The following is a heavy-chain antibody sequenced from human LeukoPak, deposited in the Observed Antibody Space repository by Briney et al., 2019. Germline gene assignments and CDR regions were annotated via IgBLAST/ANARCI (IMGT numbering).Heavy chain of an antibody. CDR1: GFTFSSYA. CDR3: AKGSYYDFWSGYYSFDY. D-gene: IGHD3-3*01. CDR2: ISGSGGST. V-gene: IGHV3-23*01. Sequence: GGSLRLSCAASGFTFSSYAMSWVRQAPGKGLEWVSAISGSGGSTYYADSVKGRFTISRDNSKNTLYLQMNSLRAEDTAVYYCAKGSYYDFWSGYYSFDYWGQGTLVTVSS. J-gene: IGHJ4*02.